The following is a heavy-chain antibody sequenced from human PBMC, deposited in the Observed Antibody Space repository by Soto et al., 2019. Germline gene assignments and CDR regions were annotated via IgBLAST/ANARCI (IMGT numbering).Heavy chain of an antibody. J-gene: IGHJ4*02. Sequence: PGGSLRLSCAASGFTFSSYGMHWVRQAPGKGLEWVAVIWYDGSNKYYADSVKGRFTISRDNSKNTLYLQMNSLRAEDTAVYYCAREAGVEMDGLYYFDYWGQGTLVTVSS. CDR2: IWYDGSNK. V-gene: IGHV3-33*01. CDR3: AREAGVEMDGLYYFDY. CDR1: GFTFSSYG. D-gene: IGHD2-8*01.